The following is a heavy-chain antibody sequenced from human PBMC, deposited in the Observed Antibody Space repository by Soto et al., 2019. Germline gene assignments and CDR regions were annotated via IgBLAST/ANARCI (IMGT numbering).Heavy chain of an antibody. J-gene: IGHJ4*02. D-gene: IGHD2-2*01. CDR3: ARGGGYDHY. CDR1: GFTFSTDA. CDR2: ISGSGGNT. Sequence: GGSLRLSCAASGFTFSTDAMSWVRQAPGKGLEWVSTISGSGGNTYYADSVKGRFTISRDNAKNSLYLQMNSLRAEDTAVYYCARGGGYDHYWGQGTLVTVSS. V-gene: IGHV3-23*01.